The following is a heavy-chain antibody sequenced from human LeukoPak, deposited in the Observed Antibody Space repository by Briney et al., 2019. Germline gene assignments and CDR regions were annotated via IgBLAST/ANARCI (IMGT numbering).Heavy chain of an antibody. V-gene: IGHV3-20*04. D-gene: IGHD4-17*01. CDR2: INWNGDHT. CDR3: ARTPYGDYSYWYFGL. J-gene: IGHJ2*01. Sequence: GGSLRLSCAASGFTLDAYGMSWVRQAPGKGLEWVSGINWNGDHTDCADSVKGRFTISRDNAKNSLYLQMNALRAEDTAFYFCARTPYGDYSYWYFGLWGRGTLVTVSS. CDR1: GFTLDAYG.